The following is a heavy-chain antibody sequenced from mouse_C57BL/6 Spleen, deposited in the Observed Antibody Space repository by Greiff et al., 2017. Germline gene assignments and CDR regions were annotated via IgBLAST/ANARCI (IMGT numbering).Heavy chain of an antibody. J-gene: IGHJ2*01. Sequence: VKLQESGPELVKPGASVKISCKASGYAFRSSWMTWVKQRPGKGLEWIGRIYPGDGDTHYNGTFKGKATLTADKSSSTAYMQLSSLTSEDSAVYFCARYTYGSSLYYFDYWGQGTTLTVSS. CDR3: ARYTYGSSLYYFDY. CDR2: IYPGDGDT. CDR1: GYAFRSSW. D-gene: IGHD1-1*01. V-gene: IGHV1-82*01.